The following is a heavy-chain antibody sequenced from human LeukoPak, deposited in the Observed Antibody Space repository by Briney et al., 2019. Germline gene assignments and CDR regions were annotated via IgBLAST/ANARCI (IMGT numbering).Heavy chain of an antibody. Sequence: ASVKVSCKASGYTFTGYHIHWVRRAPGQGLEWMGRINPNSGDTNFAQKFQGRVTMTRDTSITTAYMELSSLRPDDTAVYFCARDQGSLSRSWYTGYWGQGTQVTVSS. V-gene: IGHV1-2*06. CDR3: ARDQGSLSRSWYTGY. CDR2: INPNSGDT. CDR1: GYTFTGYH. J-gene: IGHJ4*02. D-gene: IGHD6-13*01.